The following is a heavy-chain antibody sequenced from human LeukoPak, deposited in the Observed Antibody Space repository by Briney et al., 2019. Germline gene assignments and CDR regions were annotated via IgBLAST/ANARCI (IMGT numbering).Heavy chain of an antibody. CDR3: ARGGTYSDC. D-gene: IGHD1-26*01. V-gene: IGHV3-7*01. CDR1: GFSFSTSW. J-gene: IGHJ4*02. CDR2: IKKDGSEK. Sequence: GGSLRLSCAASGFSFSTSWMSWVRQVPGKGLEWVANIKKDGSEKFYVDSVKGRFTISRDNAKNSLYLQMNTLRAEDTAVYYCARGGTYSDCWGQGTLVTVSS.